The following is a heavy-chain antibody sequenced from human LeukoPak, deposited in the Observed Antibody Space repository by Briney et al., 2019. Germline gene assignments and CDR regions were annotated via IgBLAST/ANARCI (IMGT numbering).Heavy chain of an antibody. J-gene: IGHJ4*02. CDR1: AGSFSQRH. V-gene: IGHV3-66*01. CDR2: IYSGGST. D-gene: IGHD5-24*01. Sequence: ETLSLTCTFSAGSFSQRHWSWVRQAPGKGLEWVSVIYSGGSTYYADSVKGRFTISRDNSKNTLYLQMNSLRAEDTAVYYCARVAGERWPGYWGQGTLVTVSS. CDR3: ARVAGERWPGY.